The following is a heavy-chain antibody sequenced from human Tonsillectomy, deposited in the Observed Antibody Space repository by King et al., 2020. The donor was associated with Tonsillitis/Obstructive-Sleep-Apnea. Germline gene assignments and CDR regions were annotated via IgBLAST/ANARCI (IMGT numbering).Heavy chain of an antibody. D-gene: IGHD3-16*01. V-gene: IGHV1-46*01. CDR3: AREEVKGGYLAY. Sequence: QLVQSGAEVKKPGASVKLSCKASGDTFTRYYIHWVRQAPGQGLEWMGIINPRDGITTYAQKFQGRVTVTRDTSTSTVYMGRSSLRSEDTAVYYCAREEVKGGYLAYWGQETRATAPS. CDR2: INPRDGIT. CDR1: GDTFTRYY. J-gene: IGHJ4*02.